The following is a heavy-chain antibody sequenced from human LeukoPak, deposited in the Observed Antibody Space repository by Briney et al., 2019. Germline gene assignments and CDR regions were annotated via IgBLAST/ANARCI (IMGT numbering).Heavy chain of an antibody. V-gene: IGHV4-34*01. CDR2: INHSGST. D-gene: IGHD6-19*01. J-gene: IGHJ3*02. CDR1: GGSFSGYY. CDR3: ARVSSGWSDAFDI. Sequence: PSETLSLTCAVYGGSFSGYYWSWIRQPPGKGLEWIGEINHSGSTNYNPSLKSRVTIPVDTSKNQFSLKLSSVTAADTAVYYCARVSSGWSDAFDIWGQGTMVTVSS.